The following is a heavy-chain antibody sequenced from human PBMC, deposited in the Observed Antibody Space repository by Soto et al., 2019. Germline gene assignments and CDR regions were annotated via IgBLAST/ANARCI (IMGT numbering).Heavy chain of an antibody. D-gene: IGHD1-7*01. CDR1: GGSISSGDYY. J-gene: IGHJ6*02. CDR2: IYYSGST. V-gene: IGHV4-30-4*01. Sequence: SETLSLTCTVSGGSISSGDYYWSWIRQPPGKGLEWIGYIYYSGSTYYNPSLKSRVTISVDTSKNQFSLKLSSVTAADTAVYYCAREGETTPISLSYYGMDVWGQGTTVTVSS. CDR3: AREGETTPISLSYYGMDV.